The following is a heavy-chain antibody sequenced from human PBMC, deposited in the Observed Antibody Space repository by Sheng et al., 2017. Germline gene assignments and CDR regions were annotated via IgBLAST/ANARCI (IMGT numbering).Heavy chain of an antibody. V-gene: IGHV3-23*04. Sequence: EVQVVESGGGLVHPGGSLRLSCAASGFTFSSYSMSWVRQAPGKGLEWVSTISTSGGSTYYPDSVKGRFTISRDNSKHTVYLQMNNLRAEDTAVYYCAKDMGIPGLCIDFWGQGTLVTVSS. CDR2: ISTSGGST. CDR1: GFTFSSYS. D-gene: IGHD7-27*01. J-gene: IGHJ4*02. CDR3: AKDMGIPGLCIDF.